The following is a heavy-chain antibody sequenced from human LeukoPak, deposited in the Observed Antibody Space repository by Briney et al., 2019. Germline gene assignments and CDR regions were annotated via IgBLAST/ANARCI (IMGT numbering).Heavy chain of an antibody. CDR2: ISYDGSNK. Sequence: HTGGSLRLSCAASGFTFSSYAMHWVRQAPGKGLEWVAVISYDGSNKYYADSVKGRFTISRDNSKNTLYLQMSSLRAEDTAVYYCVKDRDTAMVTADDAFDIWGQGTMVTVSS. D-gene: IGHD5-18*01. CDR1: GFTFSSYA. V-gene: IGHV3-30*14. J-gene: IGHJ3*02. CDR3: VKDRDTAMVTADDAFDI.